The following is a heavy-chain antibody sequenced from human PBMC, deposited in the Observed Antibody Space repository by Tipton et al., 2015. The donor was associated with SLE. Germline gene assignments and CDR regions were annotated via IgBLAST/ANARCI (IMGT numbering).Heavy chain of an antibody. J-gene: IGHJ3*02. CDR1: GGSISSGGYY. CDR2: IYYSGST. V-gene: IGHV4-31*02. CDR3: ARVANYGDYGGAFDI. Sequence: LRLSCTVSGGSISSGGYYWSWIRQHPGKGLEWIGYIYYSGSTYYNPSLKSRVTISVDTSKNQFSLKLRSVTAADTAVYYCARVANYGDYGGAFDIWGQGTMVTVSS. D-gene: IGHD4-17*01.